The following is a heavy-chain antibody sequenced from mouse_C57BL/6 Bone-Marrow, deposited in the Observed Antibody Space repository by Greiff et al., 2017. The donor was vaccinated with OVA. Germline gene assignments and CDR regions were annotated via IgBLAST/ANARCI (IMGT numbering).Heavy chain of an antibody. J-gene: IGHJ2*01. CDR1: GYTFTSYG. Sequence: QVQLKQSGAELARPGASVKLSCKASGYTFTSYGISWVKQRTGQGLEWIGEIHPRSGNTYYNEKFKGKATLTADKSSSTAYMELRSLTSEDSAVYFCAPLSRGYWGQGTTLTVSA. V-gene: IGHV1-81*01. CDR3: APLSRGY. CDR2: IHPRSGNT.